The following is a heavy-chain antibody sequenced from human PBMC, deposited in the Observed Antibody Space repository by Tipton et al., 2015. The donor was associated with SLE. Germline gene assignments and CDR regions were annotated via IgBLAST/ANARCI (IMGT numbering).Heavy chain of an antibody. D-gene: IGHD5-12*01. CDR3: ARAVATFSGEDY. V-gene: IGHV3-23*01. J-gene: IGHJ4*02. CDR2: ISGVGDTT. Sequence: SLRLSCAASGFTFSSYALTWVRQAPGKGLEWVSTISGVGDTTYYAASVKGRFTISGDNSKNTLYLQMNSLRTEDTAVYYCARAVATFSGEDYWGQGTLVTVSS. CDR1: GFTFSSYA.